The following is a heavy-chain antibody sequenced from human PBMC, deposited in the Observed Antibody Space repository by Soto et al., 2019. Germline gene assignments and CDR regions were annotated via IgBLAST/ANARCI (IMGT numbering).Heavy chain of an antibody. CDR1: GYTFTSYA. CDR3: ARAVAVPADFAY. CDR2: INAGNGNT. Sequence: GASVKVSCKASGYTFTSYAMHWVRQAPGQRLEWMGWINAGNGNTKYSQKFQGRVTITRDTSASTACMELSSLRSEDTAVYYCARAVAVPADFAYWGQGTLVTVSS. D-gene: IGHD6-19*01. J-gene: IGHJ4*02. V-gene: IGHV1-3*01.